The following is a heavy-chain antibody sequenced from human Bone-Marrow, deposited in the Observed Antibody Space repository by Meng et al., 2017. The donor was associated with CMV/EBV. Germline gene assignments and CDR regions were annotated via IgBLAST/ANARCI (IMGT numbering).Heavy chain of an antibody. CDR2: INPSGGST. Sequence: YYSHWVRQAPGQGLEWVGIINPSGGSTSYAQKFHGRVTMTSDTSTSTVYMELSSLLSEDTAMYYCARGPPAPYYYDTSGYQNWYFDLWGRGTLVTVSS. D-gene: IGHD3-22*01. CDR3: ARGPPAPYYYDTSGYQNWYFDL. CDR1: YY. V-gene: IGHV1-46*01. J-gene: IGHJ2*01.